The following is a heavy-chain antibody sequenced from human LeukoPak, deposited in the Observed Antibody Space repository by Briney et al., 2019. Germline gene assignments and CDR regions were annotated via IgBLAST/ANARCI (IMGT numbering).Heavy chain of an antibody. J-gene: IGHJ4*02. CDR2: INTNTGNP. CDR3: ARESVYYDSSAYLLR. CDR1: GYTFTNYA. V-gene: IGHV7-4-1*02. D-gene: IGHD3-22*01. Sequence: GASVKVSCKASGYTFTNYAMNWVRQAPGQGLEWMGWINTNTGNPTHAQGFTGRFVFSLDTSVSTAYLQISSLKAEDTAVYFCARESVYYDSSAYLLRWGQGTLVTVSS.